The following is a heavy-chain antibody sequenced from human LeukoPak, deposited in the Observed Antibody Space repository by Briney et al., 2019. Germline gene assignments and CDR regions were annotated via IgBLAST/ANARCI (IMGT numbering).Heavy chain of an antibody. Sequence: SQTLSLTCAISGDSVSSNSAAWNWIRQSPSRGLEWLGRTYYRSKWYNDYAVSVKSRITINPDTSKNQFSLQLNSVTPEDTAVYYCASEVIAVAGNYYYGMDVWGQGTTVTVSS. J-gene: IGHJ6*02. CDR3: ASEVIAVAGNYYYGMDV. V-gene: IGHV6-1*01. D-gene: IGHD6-19*01. CDR1: GDSVSSNSAA. CDR2: TYYRSKWYN.